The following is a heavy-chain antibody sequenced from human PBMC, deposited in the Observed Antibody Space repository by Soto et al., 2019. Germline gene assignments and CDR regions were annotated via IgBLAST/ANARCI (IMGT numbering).Heavy chain of an antibody. CDR3: ARGLIVGATRRNFDY. V-gene: IGHV1-69*13. CDR2: IIPIFGTA. CDR1: GGTFSSYA. J-gene: IGHJ4*02. Sequence: ASVKVSCKASGGTFSSYAISWVRQAPGQGLEWMGGIIPIFGTANYAQKFQGRVTITADESTSTAYMELSSLRSEDTAVYYCARGLIVGATRRNFDYWGQGTLVTVSS. D-gene: IGHD1-26*01.